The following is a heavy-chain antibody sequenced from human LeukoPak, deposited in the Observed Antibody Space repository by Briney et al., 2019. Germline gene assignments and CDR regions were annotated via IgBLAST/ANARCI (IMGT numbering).Heavy chain of an antibody. J-gene: IGHJ4*02. CDR2: IYYSGST. V-gene: IGHV4-59*08. Sequence: SETLSLTCTVSGGSISSYYWSWIRQPPGKGLEWIGYIYYSGSTNYNPSLKSRVTISVDTSKNQFSLKLSSVTAADTAVYYSARGPEGFSNYWGQGTLVTVSS. D-gene: IGHD2-2*01. CDR1: GGSISSYY. CDR3: ARGPEGFSNY.